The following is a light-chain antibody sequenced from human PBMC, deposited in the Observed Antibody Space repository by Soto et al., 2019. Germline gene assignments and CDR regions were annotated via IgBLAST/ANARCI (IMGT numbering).Light chain of an antibody. V-gene: IGKV3-11*01. J-gene: IGKJ4*01. CDR1: QSVSNY. Sequence: PGARATLSCRASQSVSNYLAWYQQKPGQAPRLLIYDASNRATDIPARFSGSGSGTDFTLTISSLEPEDFAVYYCHQRSNWLTFGGGTKVDIK. CDR2: DAS. CDR3: HQRSNWLT.